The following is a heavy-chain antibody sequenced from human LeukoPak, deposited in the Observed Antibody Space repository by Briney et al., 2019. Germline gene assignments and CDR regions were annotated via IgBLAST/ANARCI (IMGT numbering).Heavy chain of an antibody. CDR3: AKIGLDFDY. D-gene: IGHD3-22*01. Sequence: GGSLRLSCAASGFTFSSYAMSWVRQAPGKGLEWISSLSKTGTAVYSADSVKGRFSISRDNSKSALYLQMNSLRAEDTALYFCAKIGLDFDYWGQGTLVTVSS. J-gene: IGHJ4*02. CDR2: LSKTGTAV. V-gene: IGHV3-23*01. CDR1: GFTFSSYA.